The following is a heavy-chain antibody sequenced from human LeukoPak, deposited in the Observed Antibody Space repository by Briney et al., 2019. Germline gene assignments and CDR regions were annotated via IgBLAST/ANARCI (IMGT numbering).Heavy chain of an antibody. CDR2: ISVSGGST. CDR1: GFTFSSYA. Sequence: GGSLRLSCAASGFTFSSYAMSWVRQAPGKGLEWVSAISVSGGSTYCADSVKGRFTISRDNSKNTLYLQMNSLRAEDTAVYYCAKRFEAAGDCWGQGTLVTVSS. D-gene: IGHD6-25*01. V-gene: IGHV3-23*01. J-gene: IGHJ4*02. CDR3: AKRFEAAGDC.